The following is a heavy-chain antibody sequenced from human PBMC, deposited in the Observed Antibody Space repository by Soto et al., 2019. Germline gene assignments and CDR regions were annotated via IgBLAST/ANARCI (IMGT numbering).Heavy chain of an antibody. CDR2: IYYSGST. Sequence: QVQLQESGPGLVKPSQTLSLTCTVSGGSISSGGYYWSWIRQHPGKGLEWIGYIYYSGSTYYNPSLKSRVTISVETSKNQFSLKLSSVTAADTAVYYCARVYSSSWSYYYYDGMDVWGQGTTVTVSS. V-gene: IGHV4-31*03. D-gene: IGHD6-13*01. J-gene: IGHJ6*02. CDR3: ARVYSSSWSYYYYDGMDV. CDR1: GGSISSGGYY.